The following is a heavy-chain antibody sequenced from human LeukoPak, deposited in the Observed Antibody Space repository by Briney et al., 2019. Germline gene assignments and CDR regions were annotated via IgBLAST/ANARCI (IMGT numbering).Heavy chain of an antibody. D-gene: IGHD3-10*01. J-gene: IGHJ6*03. CDR1: GFTFSSYS. CDR2: ISSSSSTI. Sequence: GGSLRLSCAASGFTFSSYSMNWVRQAPGKGLEWVSYISSSSSTIYYADSVKGRFTISRDNAKNSLYLQMNSLRAEDTAVYYCARDGPGSGSYSSYYYYYMDVWGKGTTVTVSS. V-gene: IGHV3-48*01. CDR3: ARDGPGSGSYSSYYYYYMDV.